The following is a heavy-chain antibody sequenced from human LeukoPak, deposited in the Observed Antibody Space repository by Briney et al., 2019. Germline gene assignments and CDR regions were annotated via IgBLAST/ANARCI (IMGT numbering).Heavy chain of an antibody. V-gene: IGHV3-21*01. Sequence: GGSLRLSCAASGFTFSGYSMNWVRQAPGKGLEWVSSISSSSSYIYYADSVKGRFTISRDNAKNSLYLQMNSLRAEDTAVYYCARGPGEVSIAAAGTIDYWGQGTLVTVSS. D-gene: IGHD6-13*01. CDR1: GFTFSGYS. CDR2: ISSSSSYI. J-gene: IGHJ4*02. CDR3: ARGPGEVSIAAAGTIDY.